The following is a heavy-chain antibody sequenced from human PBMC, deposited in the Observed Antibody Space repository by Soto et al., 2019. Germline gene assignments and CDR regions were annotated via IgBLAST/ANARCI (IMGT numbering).Heavy chain of an antibody. D-gene: IGHD6-13*01. CDR2: ISAYNGNT. CDR1: GYTFTSYG. J-gene: IGHJ1*01. V-gene: IGHV1-18*01. CDR3: ARDGPYSSRPFQH. Sequence: ASVKVSCKASGYTFTSYGISWVRQAPGQGLEWMGWISAYNGNTNYAQELQGRVTMTTDTSTSTAYIELRSLRSDDTAVYYCARDGPYSSRPFQHWGQGTLVTVSS.